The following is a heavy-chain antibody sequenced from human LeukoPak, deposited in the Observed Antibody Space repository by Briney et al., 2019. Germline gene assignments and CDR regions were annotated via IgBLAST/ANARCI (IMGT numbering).Heavy chain of an antibody. CDR2: ISAYNGNT. J-gene: IGHJ4*02. Sequence: ASVKVSCKASGYTFSSYVISWVRQAPGQGLEWMGWISAYNGNTNYAHNLQGRVTMTTDTSTSTAYMELRSLRSDDTAVYCCAREGDDYGDYKYWGQGTLVTVSS. CDR3: AREGDDYGDYKY. D-gene: IGHD4-17*01. CDR1: GYTFSSYV. V-gene: IGHV1-18*01.